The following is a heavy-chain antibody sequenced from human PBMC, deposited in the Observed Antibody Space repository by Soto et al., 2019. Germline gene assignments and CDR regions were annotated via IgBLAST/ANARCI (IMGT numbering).Heavy chain of an antibody. J-gene: IGHJ4*02. CDR1: GFTLSNYG. Sequence: QVQLVESGGGVVQPGRSLRLSCAASGFTLSNYGMHWVRQAPGKGLEWVAVLWYDGGNKYYEDSVKGRFTISRDNSKNPLYLQINSLIAEDTAVFYCSRGNWNYGYFDYWGPGTLVTVSS. CDR2: LWYDGGNK. D-gene: IGHD1-7*01. V-gene: IGHV3-33*01. CDR3: SRGNWNYGYFDY.